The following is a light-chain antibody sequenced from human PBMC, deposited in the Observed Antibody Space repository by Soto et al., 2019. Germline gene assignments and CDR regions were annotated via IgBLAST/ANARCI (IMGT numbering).Light chain of an antibody. CDR1: QSVSLTA. J-gene: IGKJ4*01. V-gene: IGKV3-20*01. Sequence: IVLTQSPGTLSLSPGERATLSCSASQSVSLTALAWYQHQPGQSPRLLIYGASFRATGIPHRFSGSGAGTDFTLTISSLESEDAAVYYCQQYSSSPLTFGGGTKVDIK. CDR2: GAS. CDR3: QQYSSSPLT.